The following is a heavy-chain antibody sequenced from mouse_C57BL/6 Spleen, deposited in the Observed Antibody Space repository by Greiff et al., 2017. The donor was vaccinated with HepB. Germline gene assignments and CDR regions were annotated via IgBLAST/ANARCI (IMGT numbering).Heavy chain of an antibody. J-gene: IGHJ3*01. Sequence: QVQLKESGAELVKPGASVKISCKASGYAFSSYWMNWVKQRPGKGLEWIGQIYPGDGDTNYNGKFKGKATLTADKSSSTAYMQLSSLTSEDSAVYFCARMGAAQATTWFAYWGQGTLVTVSA. D-gene: IGHD3-2*02. CDR1: GYAFSSYW. CDR2: IYPGDGDT. V-gene: IGHV1-80*01. CDR3: ARMGAAQATTWFAY.